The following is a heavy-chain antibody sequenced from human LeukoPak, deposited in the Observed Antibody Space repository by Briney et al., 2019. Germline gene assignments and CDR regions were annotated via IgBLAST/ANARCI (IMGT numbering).Heavy chain of an antibody. D-gene: IGHD4-17*01. V-gene: IGHV4-34*01. CDR3: AREPEPQDYGDTVNAYDL. J-gene: IGHJ3*01. CDR1: GGSLSGHY. Sequence: PSQTLSLTCAVDGGSLSGHYWSWIRQSPGKGLEWIGDIHHDGRTKYSPSLKSRVTILLDTSKNEVSLRLTPVTAADTALYFCAREPEPQDYGDTVNAYDLWGQGTMVIVSS. CDR2: IHHDGRT.